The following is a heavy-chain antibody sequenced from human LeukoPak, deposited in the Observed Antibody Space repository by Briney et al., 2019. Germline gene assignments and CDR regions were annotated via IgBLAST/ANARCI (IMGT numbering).Heavy chain of an antibody. V-gene: IGHV1-69*13. CDR3: ARGVSLFNWNDDQTQGNYYYYEMDV. J-gene: IGHJ6*02. CDR1: GGTFSSYA. D-gene: IGHD1-1*01. Sequence: GASVKVSCKASGGTFSSYAISWVRQAPGRGLEWMGGIIPIFGTPKFAQKFQGRVTITADESTASAYLELSRLRSEDTAVYYCARGVSLFNWNDDQTQGNYYYYEMDVWGQGTTVTVSS. CDR2: IIPIFGTP.